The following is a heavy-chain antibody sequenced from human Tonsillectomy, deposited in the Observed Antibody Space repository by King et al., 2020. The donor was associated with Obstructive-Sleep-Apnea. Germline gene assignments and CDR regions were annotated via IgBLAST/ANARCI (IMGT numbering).Heavy chain of an antibody. V-gene: IGHV1-18*01. CDR1: GYTFTNYG. CDR2: ISAYNGNT. Sequence: QLVQSGAEVKKPGASVKVSCKASGYTFTNYGFTWVRQAPGQGLEWMGWISAYNGNTNYAQKFQGRVTMTRDTSINTAYMELSRLTSDDTAVFYCSISSSVAGIDYWGQGTLVTVSS. D-gene: IGHD6-19*01. J-gene: IGHJ4*02. CDR3: SISSSVAGIDY.